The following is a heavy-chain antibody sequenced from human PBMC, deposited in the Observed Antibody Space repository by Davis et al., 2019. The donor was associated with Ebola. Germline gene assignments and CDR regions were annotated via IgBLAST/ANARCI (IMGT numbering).Heavy chain of an antibody. CDR1: GFTFSDDW. CDR2: ISSDGTST. CDR3: TRTYGASF. D-gene: IGHD4/OR15-4a*01. J-gene: IGHJ4*02. V-gene: IGHV3-74*01. Sequence: GESLKISCAASGFTFSDDWMHWVRQAPGKGLVWVSCISSDGTSTTYADSVKGRFTISRDNAKNTLYLQMNSLRAEDTSIYYCTRTYGASFWGQGTLVTVSS.